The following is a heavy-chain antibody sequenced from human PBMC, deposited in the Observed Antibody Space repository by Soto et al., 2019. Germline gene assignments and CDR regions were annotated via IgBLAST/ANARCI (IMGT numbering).Heavy chain of an antibody. V-gene: IGHV3-49*04. CDR3: TIKTGYSSSWYPYYFDH. Sequence: PGGSLRLSCAASGLNFSSYAMSWVRQAPGKGLEWVGFIKSKGYGGTTEYAASVKGRFTISRDDSKSIAYLQMNSLKTENPAVYYCTIKTGYSSSWYPYYFDHWGQGALVTV. D-gene: IGHD6-13*01. CDR1: GLNFSSYA. CDR2: IKSKGYGGTT. J-gene: IGHJ4*02.